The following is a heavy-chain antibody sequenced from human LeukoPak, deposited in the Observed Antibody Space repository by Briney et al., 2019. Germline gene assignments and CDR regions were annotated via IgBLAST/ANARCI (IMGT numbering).Heavy chain of an antibody. D-gene: IGHD6-19*01. CDR1: GFTFSSYS. V-gene: IGHV3-21*04. CDR3: AKQKSHRAVAETDY. CDR2: ISSSSSYI. Sequence: GGSLRLSCAASGFTFSSYSMNWVRRAPGKGLEWVSSISSSSSYIYYADSVKGRFTISRDNSKNTLYLQMNSLRAEDTAVYYCAKQKSHRAVAETDYWGQGTLVTVSS. J-gene: IGHJ4*02.